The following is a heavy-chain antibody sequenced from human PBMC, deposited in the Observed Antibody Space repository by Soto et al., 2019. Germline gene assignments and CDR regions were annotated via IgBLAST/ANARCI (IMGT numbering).Heavy chain of an antibody. CDR2: ISSSSSTI. V-gene: IGHV3-48*02. CDR1: GFTFSSCS. J-gene: IGHJ4*02. CDR3: ARDYDFWSGLHFDY. Sequence: GGSLRLSCAASGFTFSSCSMNWVRQAPGKGLEWVSYISSSSSTIYYADSVKGRFTISRDNAKNSLYLQMNSLRDEDTAVYYCARDYDFWSGLHFDYWGQGTLVTVS. D-gene: IGHD3-3*01.